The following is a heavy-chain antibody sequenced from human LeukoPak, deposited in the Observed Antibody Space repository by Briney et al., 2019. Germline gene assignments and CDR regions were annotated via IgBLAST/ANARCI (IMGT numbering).Heavy chain of an antibody. J-gene: IGHJ4*02. V-gene: IGHV3-15*01. CDR3: STAVPDYYDTSTGYYTGGFLDY. D-gene: IGHD3-9*01. CDR2: IKSKFDGGTI. Sequence: GGSLRLSCAASGFTFGNAWLTWVRQAPGKGLEWVGGIKSKFDGGTIDYAAPVKGTFPSSRADSQNTLYMQLNSLNTEDTAVYYCSTAVPDYYDTSTGYYTGGFLDYWGQGTLVTVSS. CDR1: GFTFGNAW.